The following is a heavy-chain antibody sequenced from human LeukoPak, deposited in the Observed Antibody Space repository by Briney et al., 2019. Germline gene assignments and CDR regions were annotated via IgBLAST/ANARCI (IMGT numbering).Heavy chain of an antibody. CDR2: INHSGST. CDR3: ARGGSSSSSPFYYYYYMDL. Sequence: SETLSLTCAVYTGSFSGYYWSWIRQPPGKGLEWIGEINHSGSTSSNPSLKSRVTISVDTSKNQFSLKLNSVTAADTAAYYCARGGSSSSSPFYYYYYMDLWAKGTTVTVSS. CDR1: TGSFSGYY. J-gene: IGHJ6*03. V-gene: IGHV4-34*01. D-gene: IGHD6-6*01.